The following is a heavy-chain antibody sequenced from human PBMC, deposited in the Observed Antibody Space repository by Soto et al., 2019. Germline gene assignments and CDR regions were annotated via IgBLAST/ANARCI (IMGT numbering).Heavy chain of an antibody. CDR1: GFTFSSYG. Sequence: QVQLVESGGGVVQPGRSLRLSCAASGFTFSSYGMHWVRQAPGKGLEWVAVISYDGSNKYYADSVKGRFTISRDNSKTTLYLQMNSLRAEDTAVYYCAKGPGDIVYCMDVWGQGTTVTVSS. V-gene: IGHV3-30*18. CDR2: ISYDGSNK. D-gene: IGHD2-15*01. CDR3: AKGPGDIVYCMDV. J-gene: IGHJ6*02.